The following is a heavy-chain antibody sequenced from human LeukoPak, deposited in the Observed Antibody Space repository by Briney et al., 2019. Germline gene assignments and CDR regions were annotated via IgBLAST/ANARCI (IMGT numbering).Heavy chain of an antibody. D-gene: IGHD3-10*01. CDR2: ISDSGGTT. CDR3: AKDYFASGSYFDY. J-gene: IGHJ4*02. V-gene: IGHV3-23*01. Sequence: PGGSLRLSCAASGFTFSNYAMTWVRQAPGKGLEWVSTISDSGGTTYCTDSVKDRFTISRDNSKNTLYLQMNSLRAEDTAVYYCAKDYFASGSYFDYWGQGTLVTVSS. CDR1: GFTFSNYA.